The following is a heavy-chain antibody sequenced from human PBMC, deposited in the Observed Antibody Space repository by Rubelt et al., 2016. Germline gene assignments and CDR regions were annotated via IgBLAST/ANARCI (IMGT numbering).Heavy chain of an antibody. CDR3: ARAEVEYYYGSVSYFPVTFDI. CDR2: IYYSGST. D-gene: IGHD3-10*01. CDR1: GGSFSGYY. Sequence: QVQLQQWGAGLLQPSETLSLTCAVYGGSFSGYYWSWIRQPTGTGLEWIGYIYYSGSTNYNPSLKSRVTISVATSKNQFSLKLSSVTAADTAVYYCARAEVEYYYGSVSYFPVTFDIWGQGTMVTVSS. J-gene: IGHJ3*02. V-gene: IGHV4-34*11.